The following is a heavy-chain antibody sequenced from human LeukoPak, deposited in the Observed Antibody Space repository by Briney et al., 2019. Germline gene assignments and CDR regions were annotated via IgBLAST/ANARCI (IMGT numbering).Heavy chain of an antibody. V-gene: IGHV3-43*02. J-gene: IGHJ4*02. D-gene: IGHD6-19*01. CDR3: AKDQDSSGWYWVY. CDR1: GFTFDDYA. CDR2: ISGDGGRT. Sequence: GGALRLSCAASGFTFDDYAMHGVRQAPGKGLGWVSLISGDGGRTIYADSVKGRFTISRDNSKNCLYLQINSLRTEDTALYYCAKDQDSSGWYWVYWGEGTLVSVSS.